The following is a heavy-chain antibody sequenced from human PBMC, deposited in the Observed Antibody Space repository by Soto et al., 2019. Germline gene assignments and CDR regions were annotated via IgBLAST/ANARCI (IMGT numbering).Heavy chain of an antibody. D-gene: IGHD3-22*01. Sequence: SETLSLTCTVSGGSISSGSYSWSWIRQHPGKGLEWIGHIYFSGSTYYNPSLKSRVTISLDTSKNQFSLKLSSVTAADTAVYYCARDGYYYDSSGYYQGYFQYWGQGSLVTVSS. CDR3: ARDGYYYDSSGYYQGYFQY. CDR1: GGSISSGSYS. J-gene: IGHJ1*01. CDR2: IYFSGST. V-gene: IGHV4-31*03.